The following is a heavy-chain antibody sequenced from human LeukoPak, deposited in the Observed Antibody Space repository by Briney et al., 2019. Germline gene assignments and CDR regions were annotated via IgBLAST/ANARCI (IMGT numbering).Heavy chain of an antibody. CDR1: GFTFSSFA. J-gene: IGHJ4*02. V-gene: IGHV3-64D*09. CDR2: ISSDGGRT. CDR3: VKDPSGNYFYFDY. Sequence: GGSLRLSCSASGFTFSSFAMFWVRQAPGKGLEYVSGISSDGGRTNYADSVKARFTISRDNSKVTLYLQMTSLRPEDTAIYYCVKDPSGNYFYFDYWGQGTLATVPS. D-gene: IGHD1-26*01.